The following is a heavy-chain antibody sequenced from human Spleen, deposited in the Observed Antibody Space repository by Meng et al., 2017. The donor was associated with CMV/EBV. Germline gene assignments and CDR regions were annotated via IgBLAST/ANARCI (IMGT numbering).Heavy chain of an antibody. CDR3: ARDTGFDWYLLDR. J-gene: IGHJ4*02. V-gene: IGHV4-61*01. CDR2: IHNSGST. Sequence: SGVSVTSGSYYWSWIRQPPGKVLEWIGYIHNSGSTNYNPSLKSRVTISVDSSKNQFSLKLTSVTAADSAVYYCARDTGFDWYLLDRWGQGTLVTVSS. D-gene: IGHD3-9*01. CDR1: GVSVTSGSYY.